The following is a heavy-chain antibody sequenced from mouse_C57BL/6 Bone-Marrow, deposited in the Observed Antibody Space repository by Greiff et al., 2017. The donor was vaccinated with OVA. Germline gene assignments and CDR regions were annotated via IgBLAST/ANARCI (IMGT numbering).Heavy chain of an antibody. J-gene: IGHJ4*01. V-gene: IGHV5-4*01. Sequence: DVKLVESGGGLVKPGGSLTLSCAASGFTFSSYAMSWVRQTPEKRLEWVATISDGGSYTYYPDNVKGRFTISRDNAKNVLYLQMSHLKSENTAMYYGARELYLSRDYWGQGTSVTVSS. CDR3: ARELYLSRDY. D-gene: IGHD5-1-1*01. CDR1: GFTFSSYA. CDR2: ISDGGSYT.